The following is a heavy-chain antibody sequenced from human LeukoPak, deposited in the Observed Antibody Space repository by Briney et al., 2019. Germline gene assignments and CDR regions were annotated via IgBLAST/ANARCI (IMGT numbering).Heavy chain of an antibody. CDR3: VRRYCSSTSCYGDYGMDV. D-gene: IGHD2-2*01. V-gene: IGHV4-39*01. Sequence: SETLSLTCTVSGGSISSSSYYWGWIRQPPGKGLEWIGSIYYSGSTYYNPSLKSRVTISVDTSKNQFSLKLSSVTAADTAVYYCVRRYCSSTSCYGDYGMDVWGQGTTVTVSS. J-gene: IGHJ6*02. CDR1: GGSISSSSYY. CDR2: IYYSGST.